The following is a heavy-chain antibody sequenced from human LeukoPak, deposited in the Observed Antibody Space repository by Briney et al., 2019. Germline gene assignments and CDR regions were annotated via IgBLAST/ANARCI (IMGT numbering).Heavy chain of an antibody. CDR1: GGSISSYY. CDR3: ARSPPRPPLKFGIAAAGTWDYYYYYMDV. V-gene: IGHV4-4*07. J-gene: IGHJ6*03. CDR2: IYTSGST. D-gene: IGHD6-13*01. Sequence: SETLSLTCTVSGGSISSYYWSWIRQPAGKGLEWIGRIYTSGSTNYNPSLKSRVTMSVDTSKNQFSLKLSSVTAADTAVYYCARSPPRPPLKFGIAAAGTWDYYYYYMDVWGKGTTVTVSS.